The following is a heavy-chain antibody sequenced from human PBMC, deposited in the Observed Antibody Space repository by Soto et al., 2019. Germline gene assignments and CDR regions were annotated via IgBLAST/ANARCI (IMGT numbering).Heavy chain of an antibody. D-gene: IGHD5-12*01. CDR1: NGFISSGDYY. CDR2: IYYSGST. V-gene: IGHV4-30-4*01. Sequence: ASETLSLTYTVSNGFISSGDYYWSWIRQPPGKGLEWIGYIYYSGSTYYNPSLKSRVIISLDTSKNQFSLKPSSVTAADTAVYYFSRCGWGDRHLFDYWGQGTLVSVSS. J-gene: IGHJ4*02. CDR3: SRCGWGDRHLFDY.